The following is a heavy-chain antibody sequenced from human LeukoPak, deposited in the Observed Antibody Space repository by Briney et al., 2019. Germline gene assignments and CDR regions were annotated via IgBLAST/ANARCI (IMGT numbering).Heavy chain of an antibody. CDR1: GYTFTGYY. CDR3: ARAPQSDYDFWSGYGYYFDY. CDR2: INPNSGGT. Sequence: ASVKVSCKASGYTFTGYYMHWVRQAPGQGLEWMGWINPNSGGTNYAQKFQGRVTMTRGTSISTAYMELSRLRSDDTAVYYCARAPQSDYDFWSGYGYYFDYWGQGTLVTVSS. J-gene: IGHJ4*02. D-gene: IGHD3-3*01. V-gene: IGHV1-2*02.